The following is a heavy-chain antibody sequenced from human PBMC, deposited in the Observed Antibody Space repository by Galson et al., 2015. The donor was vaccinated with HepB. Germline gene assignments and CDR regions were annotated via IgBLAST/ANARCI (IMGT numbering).Heavy chain of an antibody. CDR2: FDPEDGET. V-gene: IGHV1-24*01. CDR1: GYTLTELS. J-gene: IGHJ4*02. CDR3: VNRITMVRGGHFDY. Sequence: SVKVSCKVSGYTLTELSMHWVRQAPGKGLEWMGGFDPEDGETIYAQKFQGRVTMTEDTSTDTAYMELSSLRSEDTAVYYCVNRITMVRGGHFDYWGQGTLVTVSS. D-gene: IGHD3-10*01.